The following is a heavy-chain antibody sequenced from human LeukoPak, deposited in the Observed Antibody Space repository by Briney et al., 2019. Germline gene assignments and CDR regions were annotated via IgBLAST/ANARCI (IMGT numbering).Heavy chain of an antibody. CDR1: GFIFSDYA. V-gene: IGHV3-23*01. CDR2: ISGSGGST. D-gene: IGHD2-15*01. J-gene: IGHJ4*02. Sequence: GGSLRLSCAASGFIFSDYAMSWVRQAPGKGLEWVSVISGSGGSTYYADSVKGRFTISRDNSKNTLYLQMSSLRAEDTAVYYCAKENVVVAAAVPDYWGQGTLVTASS. CDR3: AKENVVVAAAVPDY.